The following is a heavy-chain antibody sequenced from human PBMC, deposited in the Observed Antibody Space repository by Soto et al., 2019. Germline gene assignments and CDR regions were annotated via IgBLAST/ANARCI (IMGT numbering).Heavy chain of an antibody. CDR1: GVNFRMYE. J-gene: IGHJ6*04. Sequence: PGWSLRLSCQASGVNFRMYEMHWVRKAPGKGLEWVSYISSSGLTTYYADFAEGRFTISRDNAKDSLYLHLNSLRVGDTAVYYGARDGTRRDGWGIGTTVTVSS. V-gene: IGHV3-48*03. CDR2: ISSSGLTT. CDR3: ARDGTRRDG. D-gene: IGHD6-13*01.